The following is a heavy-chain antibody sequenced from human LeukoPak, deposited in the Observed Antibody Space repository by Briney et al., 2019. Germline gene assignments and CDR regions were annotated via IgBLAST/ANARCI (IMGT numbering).Heavy chain of an antibody. Sequence: GGSLRLSCAASGNYWMHWVRQAPGKGLVWVSHINGDGSWTTYADSVKGRFTISKDNAKNTVHLQMNNLRAEDTAVYYCVSFYETYWGRGTLVTVSS. J-gene: IGHJ4*02. CDR1: GNYW. V-gene: IGHV3-74*01. CDR3: VSFYETY. CDR2: INGDGSWT. D-gene: IGHD2-2*01.